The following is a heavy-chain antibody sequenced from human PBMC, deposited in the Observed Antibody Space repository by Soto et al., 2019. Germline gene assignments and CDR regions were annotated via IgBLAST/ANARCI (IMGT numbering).Heavy chain of an antibody. D-gene: IGHD3-3*01. CDR3: ARDSADFWSGYYNDYYYGMDV. J-gene: IGHJ6*02. V-gene: IGHV3-21*01. Sequence: GGSLRLSCAASGFTFSSYSMNWVRQAPGKGLEWVSSISSSSSYIYYADSVKGRFTISRDNAKNSLYLQMNSLRAEDTAVYYCARDSADFWSGYYNDYYYGMDVWGQGTTVTVSS. CDR1: GFTFSSYS. CDR2: ISSSSSYI.